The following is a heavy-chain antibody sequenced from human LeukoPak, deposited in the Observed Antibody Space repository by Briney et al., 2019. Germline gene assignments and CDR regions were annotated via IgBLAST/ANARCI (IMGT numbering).Heavy chain of an antibody. CDR1: GYTFTSYD. CDR3: ARESRVWFGESPRGIDY. J-gene: IGHJ4*02. CDR2: MNPNSGNT. V-gene: IGHV1-8*01. D-gene: IGHD3-10*01. Sequence: GASVKVSCKASGYTFTSYDTNWVRQATGQGLEWMGWMNPNSGNTGYAQKFQGRVTMTRNTSISTAYMELSSLRSEDTAVYYCARESRVWFGESPRGIDYWGQGTLVTVSS.